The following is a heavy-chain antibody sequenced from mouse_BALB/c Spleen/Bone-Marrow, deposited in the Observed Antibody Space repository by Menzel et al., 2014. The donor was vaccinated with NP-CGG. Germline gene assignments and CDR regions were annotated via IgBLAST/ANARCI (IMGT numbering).Heavy chain of an antibody. CDR3: ARKGAMITHYYAMDY. CDR2: ISSSGSYT. V-gene: IGHV5-9-3*01. J-gene: IGHJ4*01. CDR1: GFTFSTYA. Sequence: VQLKQSGGGLAKPGGSPQLSCAASGFTFSTYAMSWVRQTPEKRLEWVATISSSGSYTYYPDSVKGRLTISRDNAKNALFLQMTSLRSEDTAMYYCARKGAMITHYYAMDYWGQGTSVTVPS. D-gene: IGHD2-4*01.